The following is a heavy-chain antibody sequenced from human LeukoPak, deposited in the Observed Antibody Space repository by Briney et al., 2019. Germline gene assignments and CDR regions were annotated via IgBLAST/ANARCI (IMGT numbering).Heavy chain of an antibody. V-gene: IGHV3-30*02. D-gene: IGHD3-9*01. CDR2: IRYGGSNK. CDR3: AKDGVHHYDILTDGEGWFAP. Sequence: GGSLRLSCAASGLTFSSYGMNWVRQAPGKGLERVAFIRYGGSNKYYADSVKGRFTISRDNSKNTLYMQMNSLRDEDTPVYYCAKDGVHHYDILTDGEGWFAPWGKGTLVTVSS. CDR1: GLTFSSYG. J-gene: IGHJ5*02.